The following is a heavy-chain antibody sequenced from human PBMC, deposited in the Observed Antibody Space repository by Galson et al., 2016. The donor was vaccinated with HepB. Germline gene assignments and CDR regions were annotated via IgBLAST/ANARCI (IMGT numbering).Heavy chain of an antibody. V-gene: IGHV3-15*01. D-gene: IGHD1-14*01. J-gene: IGHJ4*02. CDR3: RPLPTGRQPYYFDY. Sequence: SLRLSCAASGFTFSHAWMSWVRQAPGKGLEWVGRVKSRLDGGTTDYAAPVKDRYTIPRDDSQNTQYLQMNILGIEDTAEYYCRPLPTGRQPYYFDYWGQGTLVTVSS. CDR2: VKSRLDGGTT. CDR1: GFTFSHAW.